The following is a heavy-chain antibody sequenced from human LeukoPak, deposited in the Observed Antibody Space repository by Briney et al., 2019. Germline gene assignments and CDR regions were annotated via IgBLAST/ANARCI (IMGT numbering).Heavy chain of an antibody. CDR2: ISGSGDST. CDR1: GFTFSSYT. CDR3: AKDSINSELGYCSSTSCSLDS. Sequence: GGSLRLSCAASGFTFSSYTMAWVRQAPGKGLEWVSVISGSGDSTYYADSVKGRFTISRDNSKNTLYLQMNSLRAEDTAVYYCAKDSINSELGYCSSTSCSLDSWGQGTLVTVSS. D-gene: IGHD2-2*01. V-gene: IGHV3-23*01. J-gene: IGHJ5*02.